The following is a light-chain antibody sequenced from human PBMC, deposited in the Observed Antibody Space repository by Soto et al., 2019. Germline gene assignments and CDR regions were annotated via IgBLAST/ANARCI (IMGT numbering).Light chain of an antibody. V-gene: IGLV2-14*01. J-gene: IGLJ2*01. CDR2: DVS. CDR3: SSYTSRSSITLMV. CDR1: SDDVGHYNY. Sequence: QSALAQPGSVSGSLGQAITMSCTGTSDDVGHYNYVSWYQQHPGKAPKLMIYDVSNRPSGISNRFSGSKSGNTASLTISGLQAEDEADYYCSSYTSRSSITLMVCGGGTKVTVL.